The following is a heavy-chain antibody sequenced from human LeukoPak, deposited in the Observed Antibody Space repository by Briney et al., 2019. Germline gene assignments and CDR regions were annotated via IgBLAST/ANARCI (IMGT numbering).Heavy chain of an antibody. CDR1: GYSFTYYW. Sequence: HGESLKISCKGSGYSFTYYWIGWVRQMPGKGLEWMGIIYPGDSNTRYSPSFQGQVTISADKSISTAYLQWSSLKASDTAMYYCVRFGLTSSLDYWGQGTLVTVSS. J-gene: IGHJ4*02. CDR3: VRFGLTSSLDY. D-gene: IGHD6-13*01. V-gene: IGHV5-51*01. CDR2: IYPGDSNT.